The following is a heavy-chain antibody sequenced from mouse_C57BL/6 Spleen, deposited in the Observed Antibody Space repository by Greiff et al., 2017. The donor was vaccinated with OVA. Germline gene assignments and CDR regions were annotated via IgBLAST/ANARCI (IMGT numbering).Heavy chain of an antibody. D-gene: IGHD1-1*01. CDR3: ARGPPITTVVEGFAY. V-gene: IGHV14-2*01. CDR2: IDPEDGET. J-gene: IGHJ3*01. Sequence: EVKLMESGAELVKPGASVKLSCTASGFNIKDYYMHWVKQRTEQGLEWIGRIDPEDGETKYAPKFQGKATITADTSSNTAYLQLSSLTSEDTAVYYCARGPPITTVVEGFAYWGQGTLVTVSA. CDR1: GFNIKDYY.